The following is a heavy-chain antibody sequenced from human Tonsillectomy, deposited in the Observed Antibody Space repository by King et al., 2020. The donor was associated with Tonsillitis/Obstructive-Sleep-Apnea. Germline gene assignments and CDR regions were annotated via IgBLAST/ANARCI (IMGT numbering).Heavy chain of an antibody. V-gene: IGHV4-39*01. J-gene: IGHJ4*02. CDR2: IYYSGST. Sequence: LQLQESGPGLVKPSETLSLTCTVSGGSISSSSYYWGWIRQPPGKGLEWIGSIYYSGSTYYNPSLTSRVTISVDTSKNKFSLKLRSVTAADTAVYYCARGGGSGYPPFPFAYWGQGTLVTVSS. CDR1: GGSISSSSYY. CDR3: ARGGGSGYPPFPFAY. D-gene: IGHD3-22*01.